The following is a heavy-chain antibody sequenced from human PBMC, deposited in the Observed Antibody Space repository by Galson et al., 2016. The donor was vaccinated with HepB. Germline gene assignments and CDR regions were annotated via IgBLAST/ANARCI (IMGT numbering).Heavy chain of an antibody. CDR1: GFTFSSYA. CDR2: ISGSGGST. CDR3: AKDIQMGVPAAFDY. Sequence: CAASGFTFSSYAMIWVRQAPGKGLEWVSAISGSGGSTYYADSVKGRFTISRDNSKNTLYLQMNSLRAEDTAVYYCAKDIQMGVPAAFDYWGQGTLVTVSS. V-gene: IGHV3-23*01. J-gene: IGHJ4*02. D-gene: IGHD2-2*01.